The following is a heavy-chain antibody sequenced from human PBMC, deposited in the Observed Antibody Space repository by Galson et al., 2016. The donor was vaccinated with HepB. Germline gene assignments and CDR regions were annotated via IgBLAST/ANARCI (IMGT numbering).Heavy chain of an antibody. CDR1: GFTFDDYY. J-gene: IGHJ4*02. CDR3: ARDRRCSGSDWLRSGDS. D-gene: IGHD5-12*01. V-gene: IGHV3-11*04. Sequence: SLRLSCAASGFTFDDYYMTWIRQAPGSGLQWIANMSPTGTSISYADFVKGRFTISRDNGKNLLYLQMNNLRAEDTAVYYCARDRRCSGSDWLRSGDSWGQGTPVSVSS. CDR2: MSPTGTSI.